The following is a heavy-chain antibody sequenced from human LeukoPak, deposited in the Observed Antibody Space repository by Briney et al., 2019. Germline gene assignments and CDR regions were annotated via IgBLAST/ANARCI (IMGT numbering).Heavy chain of an antibody. CDR2: IIPIFGTA. D-gene: IGHD3-9*01. Sequence: SVKVSCKASGGTFSSYATSWVRQAPGQGLEWMGGIIPIFGTANYAQKFQGRVTITTDESTSTAYMELSSLRSEDTAVYYCARDHDILTGYLDYWGQGTLVTVSS. V-gene: IGHV1-69*05. CDR1: GGTFSSYA. J-gene: IGHJ4*02. CDR3: ARDHDILTGYLDY.